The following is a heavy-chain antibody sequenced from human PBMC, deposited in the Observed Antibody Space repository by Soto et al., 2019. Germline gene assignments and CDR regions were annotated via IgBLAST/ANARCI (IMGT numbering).Heavy chain of an antibody. CDR2: IYYSGST. V-gene: IGHV4-39*01. D-gene: IGHD3-10*01. Sequence: QLQLQESGPGLVKPSETLSLTCTVSGGSISSSTYYWGWIRQPPGKGLEWIGNIYYSGSTYYNPSLHSRVTISVDTSENQFSLKLSSVTAADTAVYYCTNSNWFDPWGQGTLVTVSS. CDR1: GGSISSSTYY. CDR3: TNSNWFDP. J-gene: IGHJ5*02.